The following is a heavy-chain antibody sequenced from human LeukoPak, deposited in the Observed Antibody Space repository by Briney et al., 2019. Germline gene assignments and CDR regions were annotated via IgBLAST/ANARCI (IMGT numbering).Heavy chain of an antibody. Sequence: ASVKVFCRASGYIISGRYVHWVRQAPGQGPEWMGWIHPHNGDTKYAQNFQGRVTMTRDTSIGTAFMELRSLTSDDTAVYYCARDRFEYSSSGALWDYWGQGTLVTVSS. CDR1: GYIISGRY. D-gene: IGHD6-6*01. V-gene: IGHV1-2*02. J-gene: IGHJ4*02. CDR2: IHPHNGDT. CDR3: ARDRFEYSSSGALWDY.